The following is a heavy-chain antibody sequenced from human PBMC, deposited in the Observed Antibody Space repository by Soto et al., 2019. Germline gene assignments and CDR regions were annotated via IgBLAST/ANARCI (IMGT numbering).Heavy chain of an antibody. CDR2: INHSGST. CDR3: ARGPYIWGSYRPSDAFDI. D-gene: IGHD3-16*02. CDR1: GGSFSGYY. Sequence: PSETLSLTCAVYGGSFSGYYWSWIRQPPGKGLEWIGEINHSGSTNYNPSLKSRVTISVDTSKNQFSLKLSSVTAADTAVYYCARGPYIWGSYRPSDAFDIWGQGTMVT. V-gene: IGHV4-34*01. J-gene: IGHJ3*02.